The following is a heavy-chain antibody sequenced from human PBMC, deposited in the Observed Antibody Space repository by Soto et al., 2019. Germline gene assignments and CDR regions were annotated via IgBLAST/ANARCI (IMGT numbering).Heavy chain of an antibody. J-gene: IGHJ5*02. CDR2: IYYSGST. CDR3: ARWGVDTAMVTEWFDP. D-gene: IGHD5-18*01. V-gene: IGHV4-59*08. CDR1: GGSISSYY. Sequence: KTSETLSLTCTVSGGSISSYYWSWIRQPPGKGLEWIGYIYYSGSTNYNPSLKSRVTMSVDTSKNQFSLKLSSVTAADTAVYYCARWGVDTAMVTEWFDPWGQGTLVTVS.